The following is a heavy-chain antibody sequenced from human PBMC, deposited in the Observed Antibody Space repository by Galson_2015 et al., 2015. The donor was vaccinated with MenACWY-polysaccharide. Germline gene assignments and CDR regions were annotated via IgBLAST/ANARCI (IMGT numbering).Heavy chain of an antibody. CDR1: GFTFTSYD. J-gene: IGHJ3*02. Sequence: SGFTFTSYDINWVRQTTGQGLEWLGWMNPNNGNIGYAQKFQGRVSISRDNSKNTLHLQMNSLRAEDTAVYYCVEDKYYNDRTGYAFEMWGQGITVTVSS. CDR2: MNPNNGNI. CDR3: VEDKYYNDRTGYAFEM. D-gene: IGHD3-22*01. V-gene: IGHV1-8*01.